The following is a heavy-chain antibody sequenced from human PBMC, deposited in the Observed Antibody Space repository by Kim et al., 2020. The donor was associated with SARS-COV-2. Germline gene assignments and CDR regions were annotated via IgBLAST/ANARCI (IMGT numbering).Heavy chain of an antibody. CDR3: ATDIVVVPAAIRQNWFDP. J-gene: IGHJ5*02. V-gene: IGHV3-30-3*01. CDR2: ISYDGSNK. D-gene: IGHD2-2*01. Sequence: GGSLRLSCAASGFTFSSYAMHWVRQAPGKGLEWVAVISYDGSNKYYADSVKGRFTISRDNSKNTLYLQMNSLRAEDTAVYYCATDIVVVPAAIRQNWFDPWGQGTLVTVSS. CDR1: GFTFSSYA.